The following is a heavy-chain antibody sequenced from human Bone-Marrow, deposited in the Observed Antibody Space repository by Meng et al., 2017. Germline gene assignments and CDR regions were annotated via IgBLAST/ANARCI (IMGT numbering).Heavy chain of an antibody. CDR2: IYHSGST. V-gene: IGHV4-38-2*02. CDR1: GYSISSGYY. Sequence: SETLSLTCTVSGYSISSGYYWGWVRQPPGKGLEWIGGIYHSGSTYYNPSLQRRVTISLDTSKNQFSLKLSSVTAADTAVYYCARDSPYSSSWYWQRWGDAFDIWGQGTMVTVSS. D-gene: IGHD6-13*01. CDR3: ARDSPYSSSWYWQRWGDAFDI. J-gene: IGHJ3*02.